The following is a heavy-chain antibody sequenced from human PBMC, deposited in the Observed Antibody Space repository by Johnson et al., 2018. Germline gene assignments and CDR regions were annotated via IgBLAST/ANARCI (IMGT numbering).Heavy chain of an antibody. CDR1: GGSINTYY. V-gene: IGHV4-59*01. CDR2: INYRGST. CDR3: ARQSSEAFDI. Sequence: QVQLQESGPGLVKPSETXSLTCTVSGGSINTYYWNWIRQPPGKGLEWIGYINYRGSTDYNPSLESRVTISVDTSKNQFSLKLSSVPAADTAVYYCARQSSEAFDIWGQGTMVTVSS. J-gene: IGHJ3*02.